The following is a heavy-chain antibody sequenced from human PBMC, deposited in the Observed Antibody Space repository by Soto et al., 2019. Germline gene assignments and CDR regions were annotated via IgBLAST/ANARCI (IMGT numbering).Heavy chain of an antibody. CDR3: ARGGHWAADY. V-gene: IGHV3-7*03. Sequence: GGSLRLSCTASGFSFSTYWLSWLRQAPGKGLEWVARINEDGAAKYYVDPVKGRFTVSRDNTKNSLYLQMNSLTADDTAVYYCARGGHWAADYWGQGTRVTVSS. D-gene: IGHD7-27*01. J-gene: IGHJ4*02. CDR1: GFSFSTYW. CDR2: INEDGAAK.